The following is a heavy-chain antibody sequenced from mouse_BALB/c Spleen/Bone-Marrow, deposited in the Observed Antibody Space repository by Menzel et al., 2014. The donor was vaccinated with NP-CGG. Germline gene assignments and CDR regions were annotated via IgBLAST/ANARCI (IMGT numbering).Heavy chain of an antibody. J-gene: IGHJ4*01. CDR3: AGDGYYVFYAMDY. D-gene: IGHD2-3*01. CDR1: GFTFSSYG. CDR2: INSNGGST. V-gene: IGHV5-6-3*01. Sequence: EVMLVESGGGLVQPGGSLKLSCAASGFTFSSYGMSWVRQTPDKRLELVATINSNGGSTYHPDSVKGRFTISRDNAKNTLYLQMSSLKSEDTAMYYCAGDGYYVFYAMDYWGQGTSVTVSS.